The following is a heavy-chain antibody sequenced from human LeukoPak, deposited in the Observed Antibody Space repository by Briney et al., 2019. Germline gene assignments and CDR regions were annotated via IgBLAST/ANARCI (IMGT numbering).Heavy chain of an antibody. Sequence: SGTLSLTCAVSGGSISSSNWWSWIRQPAGKGLEWIGRIYTSGSTNYNPSLKSRVTMSVDTSKNQFSLKLSSVTAADTAVYYCARATMVRGDAFDIWGQGTMVTVSS. D-gene: IGHD3-10*01. CDR1: GGSISSSNW. J-gene: IGHJ3*02. CDR3: ARATMVRGDAFDI. CDR2: IYTSGST. V-gene: IGHV4-4*07.